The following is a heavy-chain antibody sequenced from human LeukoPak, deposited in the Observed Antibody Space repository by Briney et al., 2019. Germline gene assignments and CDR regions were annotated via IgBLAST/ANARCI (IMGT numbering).Heavy chain of an antibody. CDR3: ARVGGSYFDY. Sequence: GSLRLSCAASGFTFSSCSMNWVRQAPGKGLEWVSSISSSSSYIYYADSVKGRFTISRDNAKNSLYLQMNSLRAEDTAVYYCARVGGSYFDYWGQGTLVTVSS. V-gene: IGHV3-21*01. D-gene: IGHD1-26*01. CDR2: ISSSSSYI. J-gene: IGHJ4*02. CDR1: GFTFSSCS.